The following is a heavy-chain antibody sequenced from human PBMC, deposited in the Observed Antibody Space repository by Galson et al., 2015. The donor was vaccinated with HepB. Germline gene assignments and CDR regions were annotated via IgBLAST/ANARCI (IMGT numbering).Heavy chain of an antibody. Sequence: SVKVSCKASGGTFSSYAISWVRQAPGQGLEWMGGIIPIFGTANYAQKFQGRVTITADKSTSTAYMELSSLRSEDTAVYYCARPSAVGHKRYCTNGVCYTGGDDYGMDVWGQGTTVTVSS. V-gene: IGHV1-69*06. CDR1: GGTFSSYA. D-gene: IGHD2-8*01. J-gene: IGHJ6*02. CDR2: IIPIFGTA. CDR3: ARPSAVGHKRYCTNGVCYTGGDDYGMDV.